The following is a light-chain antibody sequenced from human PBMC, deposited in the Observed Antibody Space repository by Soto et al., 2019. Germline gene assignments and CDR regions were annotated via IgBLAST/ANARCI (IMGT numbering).Light chain of an antibody. CDR2: GAS. V-gene: IGKV3-20*01. J-gene: IGKJ1*01. Sequence: EIVLTQSPGTLSLSPVERATLSCRASQSVSSSYLAWYQQKPGQAPRLLIYGASSRATGIPDRFSGSGSGTEFTLTISSLQPDDFATYYCQHYNSYSEAFGQGTKVDI. CDR3: QHYNSYSEA. CDR1: QSVSSSY.